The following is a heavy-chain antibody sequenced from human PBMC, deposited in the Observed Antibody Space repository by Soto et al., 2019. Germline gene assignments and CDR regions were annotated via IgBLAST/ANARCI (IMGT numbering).Heavy chain of an antibody. V-gene: IGHV3-48*02. Sequence: PGGSVRLSCAASGFSLANYPMNWVRQTPGKGLEGVSYISPRGETIYYTESVQGRFTISRDNARNSMSLQMNSLRDEDTALYYCANVSHCNVGCPYYFASWAQGVPVPVSS. CDR2: ISPRGETI. CDR3: ANVSHCNVGCPYYFAS. J-gene: IGHJ4*02. CDR1: GFSLANYP. D-gene: IGHD6-19*01.